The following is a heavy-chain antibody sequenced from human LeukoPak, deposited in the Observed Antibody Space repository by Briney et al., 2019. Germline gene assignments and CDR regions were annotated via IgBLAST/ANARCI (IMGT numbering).Heavy chain of an antibody. V-gene: IGHV5-51*01. CDR2: IYPGDSDT. J-gene: IGHJ3*02. Sequence: GESLKISCKGSEYDFTSFWIGWVRQMPGKGLEWMGLIYPGDSDTRYSPSYQGQVTISADKSISIAYLQWSSLKASDTAMYYCARLMYSGSYYVAFDIWGQGTMVTVPS. D-gene: IGHD1-26*01. CDR1: EYDFTSFW. CDR3: ARLMYSGSYYVAFDI.